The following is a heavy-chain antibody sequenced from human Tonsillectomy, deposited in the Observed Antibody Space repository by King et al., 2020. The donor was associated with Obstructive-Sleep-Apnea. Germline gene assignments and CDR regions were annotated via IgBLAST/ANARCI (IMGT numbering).Heavy chain of an antibody. D-gene: IGHD2-15*01. CDR1: GFTFSNAW. Sequence: VQLVESGGGLVKPGGSLRLSCAASGFTFSNAWMSWVRQAPGKGLEWVGRIKSKTDGGTTDYAAPVKGRFTISRDDAKNTLYLQMNSLKTEDTAVYYCTTDLIVVVVAATVYWGQGTLVTVSS. V-gene: IGHV3-15*01. CDR2: IKSKTDGGTT. CDR3: TTDLIVVVVAATVY. J-gene: IGHJ4*02.